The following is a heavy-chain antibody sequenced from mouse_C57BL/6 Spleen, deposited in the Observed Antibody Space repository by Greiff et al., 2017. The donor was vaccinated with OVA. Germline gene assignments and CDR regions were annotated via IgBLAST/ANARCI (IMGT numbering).Heavy chain of an antibody. CDR2: IDPSDSET. Sequence: VKLQQPGAELVRPGSSVKLSCKASGYTFTSYWMHWVKQRPIQGLEWIGNIDPSDSETHYNQKFKDKATLTVDKSSSTAYMQLSSLTSEDSAVYYCARTFGSSLYYFDYWGQGTTLTVSS. J-gene: IGHJ2*01. V-gene: IGHV1-52*01. CDR3: ARTFGSSLYYFDY. CDR1: GYTFTSYW. D-gene: IGHD1-1*01.